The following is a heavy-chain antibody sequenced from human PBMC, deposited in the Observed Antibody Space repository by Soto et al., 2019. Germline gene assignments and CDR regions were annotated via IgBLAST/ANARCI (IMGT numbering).Heavy chain of an antibody. CDR3: ARSRTVTTPRSKYYYYGMDV. J-gene: IGHJ6*02. CDR2: ISAYNGNT. Sequence: ASVKVSCKASGYTFTSYGISWVRQAPGQGLEWMGWISAYNGNTNYAQKLQGRVTTTTDTSTSTAYMELRSLRSDDTAVYYCARSRTVTTPRSKYYYYGMDVWGQGTTVTVSS. V-gene: IGHV1-18*01. D-gene: IGHD4-17*01. CDR1: GYTFTSYG.